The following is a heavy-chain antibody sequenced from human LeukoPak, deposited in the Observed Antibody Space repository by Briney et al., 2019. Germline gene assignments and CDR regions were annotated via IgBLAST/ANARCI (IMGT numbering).Heavy chain of an antibody. Sequence: GASVKVSCKASGYTFTSYGISWVRQAPGQGLEWMGWISAYNGNTNYAQKLQGRVTMTTDTSTSTAYMELRSLRSDDTAVYYCARGGICPTYDFWSGYYSWAFDIWGQGTMVTVSS. CDR2: ISAYNGNT. D-gene: IGHD3-3*01. CDR1: GYTFTSYG. V-gene: IGHV1-18*01. J-gene: IGHJ3*02. CDR3: ARGGICPTYDFWSGYYSWAFDI.